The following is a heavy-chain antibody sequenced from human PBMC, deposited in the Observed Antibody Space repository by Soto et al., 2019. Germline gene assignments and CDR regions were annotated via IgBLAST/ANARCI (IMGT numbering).Heavy chain of an antibody. V-gene: IGHV4-59*01. CDR3: AGAYGGFDNGLDV. Sequence: KASETLSLTCTVSRDSIRSYYWTWIRQPPGKGLELIGYIYYSGSTRYNPSLKSRVTISVDMSKNQFSLKLSSVIAADTAVYYCAGAYGGFDNGLDVWGQETAVTVSS. CDR2: IYYSGST. J-gene: IGHJ6*02. D-gene: IGHD5-12*01. CDR1: RDSIRSYY.